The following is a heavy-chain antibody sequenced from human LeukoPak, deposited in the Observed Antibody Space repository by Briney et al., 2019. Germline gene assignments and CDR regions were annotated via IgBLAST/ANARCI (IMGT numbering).Heavy chain of an antibody. Sequence: GESPKISCKGFGYSFTSYWIGWVRQMPGKGLEWMGIIYPGDSDTRYSPSFQGQVTISADRSITTAYLQWNSLKASDTAMYYCARRAGRYSDWFDPWGQGTLVTVSS. V-gene: IGHV5-51*01. D-gene: IGHD1-26*01. J-gene: IGHJ5*02. CDR1: GYSFTSYW. CDR3: ARRAGRYSDWFDP. CDR2: IYPGDSDT.